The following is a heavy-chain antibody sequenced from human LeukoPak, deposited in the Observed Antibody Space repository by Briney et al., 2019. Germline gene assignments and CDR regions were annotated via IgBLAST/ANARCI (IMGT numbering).Heavy chain of an antibody. CDR1: GFTFGDYA. J-gene: IGHJ5*02. D-gene: IGHD6-13*01. CDR2: IRSKAYGGTT. Sequence: KAGGSLRLSCTAYGFTFGDYAMSWFRQAPGKGLEWVGFIRSKAYGGTTGYAASVKGRFTISRDDSKSIAYLQMNSLKTEDTAVYYCARPNGYSSSWYWFDPWGQGTLVTVSS. CDR3: ARPNGYSSSWYWFDP. V-gene: IGHV3-49*05.